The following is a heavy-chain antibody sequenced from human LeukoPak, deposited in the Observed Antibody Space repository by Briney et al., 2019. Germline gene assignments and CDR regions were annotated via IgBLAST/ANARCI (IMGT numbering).Heavy chain of an antibody. CDR1: GFTFSSYW. D-gene: IGHD3-10*01. Sequence: GGSLRLSCAASGFTFSSYWMSWVRQAPGKGLEWVANIKQDGSEKYYVDSVKGRFTISRVNAKNSLYLQMNSLRAEDTAVYNCARQGSLWFGESREDYWGQGTLVTVSS. V-gene: IGHV3-7*01. CDR2: IKQDGSEK. J-gene: IGHJ4*02. CDR3: ARQGSLWFGESREDY.